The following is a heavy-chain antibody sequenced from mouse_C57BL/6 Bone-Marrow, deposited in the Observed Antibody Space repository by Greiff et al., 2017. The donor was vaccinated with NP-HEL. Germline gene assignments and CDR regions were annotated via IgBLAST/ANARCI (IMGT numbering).Heavy chain of an antibody. D-gene: IGHD1-1*01. CDR1: GYTFTSYW. CDR3: ARNPYYGSSRHWYFDV. J-gene: IGHJ1*03. V-gene: IGHV1-59*01. CDR2: IDPSDSYT. Sequence: QVQLQQPGAELVRPGTSVKLSRKASGYTFTSYWMHWVKQRPGQGLEWIGVIDPSDSYTNYNQKFKGKATLTVDTSSSTAYMQLSSLTSEDSAVYYCARNPYYGSSRHWYFDVWGTGTTVTVSS.